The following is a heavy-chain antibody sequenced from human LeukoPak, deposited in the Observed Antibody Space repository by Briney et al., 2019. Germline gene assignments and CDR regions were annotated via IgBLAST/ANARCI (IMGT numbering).Heavy chain of an antibody. J-gene: IGHJ4*02. CDR2: IYYSGST. CDR3: IAGPGLTTGDRGPIDY. D-gene: IGHD4-17*01. Sequence: SETLSLTCTVSGGSISSSSYYWGWIRQPPGKGLEWIGSIYYSGSTYYNPSLKSRVTISVDTSKNQFSLKLSSVTAADTAVYYCIAGPGLTTGDRGPIDYWGQGTLVTVSS. CDR1: GGSISSSSYY. V-gene: IGHV4-39*07.